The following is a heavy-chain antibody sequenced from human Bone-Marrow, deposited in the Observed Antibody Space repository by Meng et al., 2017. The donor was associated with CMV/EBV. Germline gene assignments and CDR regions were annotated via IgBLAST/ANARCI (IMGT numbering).Heavy chain of an antibody. CDR2: ISYDGSNK. J-gene: IGHJ4*02. V-gene: IGHV3-30*04. Sequence: GSLRLSCAASGFTFSSYAMHWVRQAPGKGLEWVAVISYDGSNKYYADSVKGRFTISRDNSKNTLYLQMNSLRAEDTAVYYCARKRKGSSSSPSYYFDYWGQGTLVTVSS. D-gene: IGHD6-6*01. CDR1: GFTFSSYA. CDR3: ARKRKGSSSSPSYYFDY.